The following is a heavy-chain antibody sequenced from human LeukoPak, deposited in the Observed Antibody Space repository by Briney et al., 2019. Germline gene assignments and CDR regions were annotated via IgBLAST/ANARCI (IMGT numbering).Heavy chain of an antibody. CDR2: IYYSGST. J-gene: IGHJ4*02. CDR1: GGSISSGDYY. CDR3: AREVVVAATALYYFDY. D-gene: IGHD2-15*01. V-gene: IGHV4-30-4*01. Sequence: SETLSLTCTVFGGSISSGDYYWSWIRQPPGKGLEWIGYIYYSGSTYYNPSLKSRVTISVDTSKNQFSLKLSSVTAADTAVYYCAREVVVAATALYYFDYWGQGTLVTVSS.